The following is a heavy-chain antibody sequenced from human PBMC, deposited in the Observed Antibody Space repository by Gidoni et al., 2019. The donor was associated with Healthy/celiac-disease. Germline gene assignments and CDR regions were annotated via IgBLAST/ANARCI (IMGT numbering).Heavy chain of an antibody. CDR1: YY. V-gene: IGHV1-2*04. CDR3: ARDLSGSYQVFDY. J-gene: IGHJ4*02. D-gene: IGHD1-26*01. Sequence: YYMHWVRQAPGQGLEWMGWINPNSGGTNYAQKFQGWVTMTRDTSISTAYMELSRLRSDDTAVYYCARDLSGSYQVFDYWGQGTLVTVSS. CDR2: INPNSGGT.